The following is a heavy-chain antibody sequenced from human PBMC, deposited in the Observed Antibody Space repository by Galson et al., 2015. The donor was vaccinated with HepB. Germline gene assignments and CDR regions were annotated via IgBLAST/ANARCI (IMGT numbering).Heavy chain of an antibody. V-gene: IGHV3-74*01. CDR3: VKDMVGPSDY. D-gene: IGHD3-10*01. Sequence: SLRLSCAASGFIFRDFWMHWVRQVPGKGLVWVSRIDNDGDITTYADSVKGRFTISRDNAKNTLYLQMNSLRVEDTAVYYCVKDMVGPSDYWGQGTLATVSS. CDR2: IDNDGDIT. CDR1: GFIFRDFW. J-gene: IGHJ4*02.